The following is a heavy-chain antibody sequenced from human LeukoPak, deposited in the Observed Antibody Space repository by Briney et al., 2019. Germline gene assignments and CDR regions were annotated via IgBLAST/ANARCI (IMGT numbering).Heavy chain of an antibody. CDR2: ISGSGGST. J-gene: IGHJ4*02. CDR1: GFTFSSYA. Sequence: PGGSLRLSRAASGFTFSSYAMNWVRQAPGKGLEWVSAISGSGGSTYYADSVKGRFTISRDNSKNTLYLQMNSLRAEDTAVYYCAKKGDGYNPAPLDYWGQGTLVTVSS. CDR3: AKKGDGYNPAPLDY. D-gene: IGHD5-24*01. V-gene: IGHV3-23*01.